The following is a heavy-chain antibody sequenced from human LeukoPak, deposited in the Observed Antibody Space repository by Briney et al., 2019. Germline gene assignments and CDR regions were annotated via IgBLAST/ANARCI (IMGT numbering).Heavy chain of an antibody. J-gene: IGHJ5*02. V-gene: IGHV1-2*02. D-gene: IGHD3-10*01. CDR1: GYTFTGYY. Sequence: ASVKVSCKASGYTFTGYYMHWVRQAPGQGLEWMGWINPNSGGTNYAQKFQGRVTMTRDTSISTAYMELSRLRSDDTAVYYRARVGQADYYGWWGIDPWGQGTLVTVSS. CDR3: ARVGQADYYGWWGIDP. CDR2: INPNSGGT.